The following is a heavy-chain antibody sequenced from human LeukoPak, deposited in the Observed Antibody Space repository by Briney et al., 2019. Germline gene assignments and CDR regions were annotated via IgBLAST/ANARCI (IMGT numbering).Heavy chain of an antibody. D-gene: IGHD2-15*01. Sequence: PGGSLRLSCAASGFTFSNYAMTWVRRAPGKGLEWVSTISASGRSTYYADSVKGRFTISRDNSKNTLYLQMNSLRAEDTAVYYCAKGGCGGSCYPDTHLDYWGQGTLVTVSS. J-gene: IGHJ4*02. CDR1: GFTFSNYA. CDR2: ISASGRST. V-gene: IGHV3-23*01. CDR3: AKGGCGGSCYPDTHLDY.